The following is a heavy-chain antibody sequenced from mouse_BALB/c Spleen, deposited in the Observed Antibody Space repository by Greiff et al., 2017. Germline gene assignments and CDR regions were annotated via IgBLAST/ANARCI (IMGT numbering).Heavy chain of an antibody. V-gene: IGHV1-69*02. CDR2: IYPSDSYT. CDR1: GYTFTSYW. J-gene: IGHJ4*01. D-gene: IGHD3-3*01. Sequence: QVQLKQPGAELVRPGASVKLSCKASGYTFTSYWINWVKQRPGQGLEWIGNIYPSDSYTNYNQKFKDKATLTVDKSSSTAYMQLSSPTSEDSAVYYCTTFRDYYAMDYWGQGTSVTVSS. CDR3: TTFRDYYAMDY.